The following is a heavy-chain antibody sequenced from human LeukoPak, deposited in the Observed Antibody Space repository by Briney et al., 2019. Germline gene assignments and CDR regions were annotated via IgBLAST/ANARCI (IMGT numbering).Heavy chain of an antibody. D-gene: IGHD6-13*01. CDR2: ISWNSDSI. J-gene: IGHJ2*01. CDR1: GFTFDDFA. V-gene: IGHV3-9*01. CDR3: AKVAAAGNWYFDL. Sequence: GRSLRLSCAASGFTFDDFAMHWVRQAPGKGLEWVSGISWNSDSIDYADSVKGRFTISRDNAKNSLYLQMNSLRPEDTALYYCAKVAAAGNWYFDLGGRGTLVSVSS.